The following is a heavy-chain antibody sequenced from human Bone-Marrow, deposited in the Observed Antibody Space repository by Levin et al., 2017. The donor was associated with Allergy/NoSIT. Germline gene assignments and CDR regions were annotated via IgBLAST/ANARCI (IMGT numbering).Heavy chain of an antibody. CDR3: ARGSLGWGAFDI. D-gene: IGHD3-16*01. CDR1: GYTFSSYG. J-gene: IGHJ3*02. V-gene: IGHV3-33*01. Sequence: LSLTCAASGYTFSSYGMHWVRQAPGKGLEWVAVIWYDGSNKYYADSVKGRFTISRDNSKNTLYLQMNSLRAEDTAVYYCARGSLGWGAFDIWGQGTMVTVSS. CDR2: IWYDGSNK.